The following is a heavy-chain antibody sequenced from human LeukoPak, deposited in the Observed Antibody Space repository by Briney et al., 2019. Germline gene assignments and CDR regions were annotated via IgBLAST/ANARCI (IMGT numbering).Heavy chain of an antibody. CDR3: AKLTTS. J-gene: IGHJ4*02. D-gene: IGHD4-11*01. CDR2: VSNGGSST. V-gene: IGHV3-23*01. Sequence: GGSLRLSCVASGFDFGTYAMSWVRQAPGKGPEWVSTVSNGGSSTYYADSVKGRFTISRDNSNNTLYLQMNSLRAEDTAVYYCAKLTTSWGQGTLVTVSS. CDR1: GFDFGTYA.